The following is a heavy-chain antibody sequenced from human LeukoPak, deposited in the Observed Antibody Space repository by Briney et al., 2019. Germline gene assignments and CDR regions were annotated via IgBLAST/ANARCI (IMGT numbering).Heavy chain of an antibody. J-gene: IGHJ4*02. Sequence: SETLSLTCTVSGGSISSSSYYWGWIRQPPGKGLEWIGSIYYSGSTYYNPSLKSRVTISVDTSKNQFSLKLSSVTAADTAVYYCARAQHGPPDYWGQGTLVTVSS. V-gene: IGHV4-39*07. CDR1: GGSISSSSYY. CDR3: ARAQHGPPDY. CDR2: IYYSGST.